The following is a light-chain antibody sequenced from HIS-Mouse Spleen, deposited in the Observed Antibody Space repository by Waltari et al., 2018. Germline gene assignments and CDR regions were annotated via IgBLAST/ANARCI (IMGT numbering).Light chain of an antibody. V-gene: IGKV1-39*01. Sequence: DIQMTQSPSSLSASVGDRVTITCRASQSISSYLNWYQQKPVKAPKPLIYAASSLQSGVPSRFSGSGSGTDFTLTISSLQPEDVATYYCQQSYSTPFTFGPGTKVAI. CDR3: QQSYSTPFT. J-gene: IGKJ3*01. CDR2: AAS. CDR1: QSISSY.